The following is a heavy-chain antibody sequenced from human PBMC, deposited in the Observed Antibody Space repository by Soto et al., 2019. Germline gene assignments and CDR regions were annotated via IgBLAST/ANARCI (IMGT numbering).Heavy chain of an antibody. D-gene: IGHD6-19*01. Sequence: QITLKESGPTLVKPTQTLTLTCTFSGFSLSTSGVGVGWIRQPPGKALEWLALIYWDDDKRYSPSLKSRLTITKDTSKNQVVLTKNNMDPVDTATYYCAHRRAGGAVASEFDYWGQGTLVTVSS. J-gene: IGHJ4*02. CDR2: IYWDDDK. CDR3: AHRRAGGAVASEFDY. CDR1: GFSLSTSGVG. V-gene: IGHV2-5*02.